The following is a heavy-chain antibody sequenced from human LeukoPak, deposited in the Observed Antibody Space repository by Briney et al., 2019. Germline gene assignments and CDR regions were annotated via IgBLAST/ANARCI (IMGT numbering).Heavy chain of an antibody. CDR2: IYTSGST. CDR3: ARDGGLLRPFVFDY. CDR1: GGSISSYY. J-gene: IGHJ4*02. V-gene: IGHV4-4*07. D-gene: IGHD1-26*01. Sequence: SETLSLTCTVSGGSISSYYWSWIRQPAGKGLEWIGRIYTSGSTNYNPSLKSRVTMSVDTSKNQFSLKLSSVTAADTAVYYCARDGGLLRPFVFDYWGQGTLVTVSS.